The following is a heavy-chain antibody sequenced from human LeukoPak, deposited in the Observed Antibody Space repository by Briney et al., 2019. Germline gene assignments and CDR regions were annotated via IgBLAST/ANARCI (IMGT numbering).Heavy chain of an antibody. Sequence: GRSLRLSCSASGFTFNNYGMHWVRQAPGKGLEWVAVIWFDGSNRFYGDSVKGRFTISRDNSNNTLYLQMNGLRAEDTALYYCARGVGYSYGHVPNYWGQGTLVTVSS. J-gene: IGHJ4*02. CDR1: GFTFNNYG. D-gene: IGHD5-18*01. CDR3: ARGVGYSYGHVPNY. V-gene: IGHV3-33*01. CDR2: IWFDGSNR.